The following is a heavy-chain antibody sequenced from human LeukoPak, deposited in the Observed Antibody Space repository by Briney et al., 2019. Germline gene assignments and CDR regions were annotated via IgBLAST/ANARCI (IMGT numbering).Heavy chain of an antibody. Sequence: SETLSLTCTVSGGSLSSYFWSWIRQPPGKGLEWIAYIYYSGSTNYNPSLKSGVTISVDTSKNQFSLKLSSVTAADTAVYYCARARYGGYCSSTSCPYYYYGMDVWGQGTTVTVSS. CDR3: ARARYGGYCSSTSCPYYYYGMDV. CDR1: GGSLSSYF. CDR2: IYYSGST. J-gene: IGHJ6*02. D-gene: IGHD2-2*01. V-gene: IGHV4-59*01.